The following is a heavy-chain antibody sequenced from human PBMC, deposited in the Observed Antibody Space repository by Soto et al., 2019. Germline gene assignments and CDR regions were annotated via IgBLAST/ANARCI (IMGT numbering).Heavy chain of an antibody. CDR2: IYQGGST. CDR3: ARSYSGGDAYFDY. CDR1: GGSISSGGYA. J-gene: IGHJ4*02. D-gene: IGHD2-21*02. V-gene: IGHV4-30-2*01. Sequence: SETLSLTCAVSGGSISSGGYAWAWIRQPPGKGLEWVGYIYQGGSTYYNPSLKSRVTIAADRSKNQFSLNLASVTAADTAVYYCARSYSGGDAYFDYWGQGTVVTVSS.